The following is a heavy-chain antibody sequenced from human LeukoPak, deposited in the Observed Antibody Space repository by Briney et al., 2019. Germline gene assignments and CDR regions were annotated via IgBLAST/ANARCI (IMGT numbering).Heavy chain of an antibody. CDR2: ISAYNGNT. J-gene: IGHJ6*02. CDR1: GYTFTSYG. Sequence: GASVKVSCKASGYTFTSYGISWVRQAPGQGLEWMGWISAYNGNTNYAQKLQGRVTMTTDTSTSTAYMELRSLRSDDTAVYYCAREYYYGSGSYMPHSYYGMDVWGQGTTVTVSS. D-gene: IGHD3-10*01. CDR3: AREYYYGSGSYMPHSYYGMDV. V-gene: IGHV1-18*01.